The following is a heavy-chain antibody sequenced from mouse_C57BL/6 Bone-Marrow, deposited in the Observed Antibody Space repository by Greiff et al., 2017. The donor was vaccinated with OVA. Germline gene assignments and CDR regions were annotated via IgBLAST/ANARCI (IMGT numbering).Heavy chain of an antibody. J-gene: IGHJ2*01. CDR1: GYTFTSYN. CDR3: ARRNGSSPFGY. D-gene: IGHD1-1*01. Sequence: QVQLQQSGAELVRPGASVKMSCKASGYTFTSYNMHRVKQTPRQGLEWIGAIYPGNGDTSYNQKFKGKATLTVDKSSSTAYMQLSSLTSEDSAVYFCARRNGSSPFGYWGQGTTLTVSS. V-gene: IGHV1-12*01. CDR2: IYPGNGDT.